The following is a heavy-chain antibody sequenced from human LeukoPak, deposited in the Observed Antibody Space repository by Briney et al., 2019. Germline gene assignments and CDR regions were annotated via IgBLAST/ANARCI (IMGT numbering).Heavy chain of an antibody. CDR3: AKGDEIGKHPTRAYYFDT. Sequence: GGSLRLSCAASGFTFSRHAMSWARQAPGKGLEWVSTTCLNSVNTHCAESVQGRFSISRDNSKNTLDLQMDNLRVDDTAVYYCAKGDEIGKHPTRAYYFDTWGEGTLVTVSS. J-gene: IGHJ4*02. V-gene: IGHV3-23*01. CDR1: GFTFSRHA. CDR2: TCLNSVNT. D-gene: IGHD5-24*01.